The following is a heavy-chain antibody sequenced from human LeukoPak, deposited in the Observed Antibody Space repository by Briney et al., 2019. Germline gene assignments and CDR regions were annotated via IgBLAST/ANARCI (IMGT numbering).Heavy chain of an antibody. J-gene: IGHJ4*02. CDR3: AKDMRSSSGWYDWVFDY. Sequence: GGSLRLSCAASGFTFDDYAMHWVRQAPGRGLEWVSGISWNSGSIGYADSVKGRFTISRDNAKNSLYLQMNSLRAEDTALYYCAKDMRSSSGWYDWVFDYWGQGTLVTVSS. CDR2: ISWNSGSI. V-gene: IGHV3-9*01. D-gene: IGHD6-19*01. CDR1: GFTFDDYA.